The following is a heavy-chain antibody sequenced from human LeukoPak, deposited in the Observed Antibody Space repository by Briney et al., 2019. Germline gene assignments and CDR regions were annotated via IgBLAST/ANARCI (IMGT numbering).Heavy chain of an antibody. D-gene: IGHD6-19*01. CDR3: ARRSRRWLFDYFDY. CDR2: IIPIFGTA. J-gene: IGHJ4*02. Sequence: GASVKVSCKASGYTFTSYYMHWVRQAPGQGLEWMGGIIPIFGTANYAQKFQGRVTITTDESTSTAYMELSSLRSEDTAVYYCARRSRRWLFDYFDYWGQGTLVTVSS. CDR1: GYTFTSYY. V-gene: IGHV1-69*05.